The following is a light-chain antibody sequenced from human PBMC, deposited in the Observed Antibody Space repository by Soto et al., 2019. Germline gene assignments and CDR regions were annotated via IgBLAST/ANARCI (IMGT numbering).Light chain of an antibody. CDR3: NSYTTSETYV. CDR1: NSDVGSYNR. V-gene: IGLV2-14*01. J-gene: IGLJ1*01. Sequence: QSVLAQPASVSGSPGQSITISCTGTNSDVGSYNRVSWYQQPPGTAPKLIIYYVNNRPSGVSYRFSGSKSGNTASLTISGLQAEDEADYYCNSYTTSETYVFGTGTKGTVL. CDR2: YVN.